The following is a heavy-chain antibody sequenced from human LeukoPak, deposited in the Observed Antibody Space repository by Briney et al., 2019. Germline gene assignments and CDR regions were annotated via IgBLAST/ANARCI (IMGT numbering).Heavy chain of an antibody. D-gene: IGHD3-22*01. J-gene: IGHJ6*02. Sequence: PSETLSLTCAVYGGSFSGYYWSWIRQPPGKGLEWIGEINHSGSTNYNPSLKSRVTISVDTSKNQFSLKLSSVTAADTAVYYCARHMPLGGYYDSSGYYYDYYYYGMDVWGQGTTVTVSS. CDR2: INHSGST. CDR3: ARHMPLGGYYDSSGYYYDYYYYGMDV. V-gene: IGHV4-34*01. CDR1: GGSFSGYY.